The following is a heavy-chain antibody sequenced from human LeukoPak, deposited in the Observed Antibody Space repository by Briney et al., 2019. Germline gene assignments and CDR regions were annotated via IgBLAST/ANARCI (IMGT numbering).Heavy chain of an antibody. D-gene: IGHD3-22*01. CDR1: GYTFTSYY. Sequence: ASVKVSCKASGYTFTSYYMHWVRQAPGQGLEWMGWINPNSGGTNYAQKLQGRVTMTTDTSTSTAYMELRSLRSDDTAVYYCARVDSYYYDSSGYLSSDAFDIWGQGTMVTVSS. CDR2: INPNSGGT. J-gene: IGHJ3*02. V-gene: IGHV1-2*02. CDR3: ARVDSYYYDSSGYLSSDAFDI.